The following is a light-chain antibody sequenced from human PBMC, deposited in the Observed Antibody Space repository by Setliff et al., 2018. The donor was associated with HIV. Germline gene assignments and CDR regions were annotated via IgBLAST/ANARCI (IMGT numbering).Light chain of an antibody. CDR1: SSDVGSYNL. CDR2: EVS. Sequence: QSALAQPASVSGSPGQSITISCTGTSSDVGSYNLVSWYQQHPGKAPKLMICEVSKRPSGVSNRFSGPKSGTTASLTISGLQAEDEADYYCCSYAGTSTYVFGTGTKVTVL. J-gene: IGLJ1*01. V-gene: IGLV2-23*02. CDR3: CSYAGTSTYV.